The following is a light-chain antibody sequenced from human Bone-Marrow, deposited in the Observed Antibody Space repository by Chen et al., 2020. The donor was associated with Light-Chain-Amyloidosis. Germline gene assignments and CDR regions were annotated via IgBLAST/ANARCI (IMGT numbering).Light chain of an antibody. V-gene: IGKV3-20*01. CDR2: GSS. Sequence: IVLTQSPGTLSLSPGEGANLSCRASQTISSNYLTWYQQKFGQAPRLLIYGSSSRATGIPDRVTGSGSGTDFTLTINRLEPEDFAMYYCQQYGTSPLTFGGGTKVEIK. CDR1: QTISSNY. J-gene: IGKJ4*01. CDR3: QQYGTSPLT.